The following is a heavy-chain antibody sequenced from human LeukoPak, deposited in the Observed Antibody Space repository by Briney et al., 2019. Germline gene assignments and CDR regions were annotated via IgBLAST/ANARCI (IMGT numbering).Heavy chain of an antibody. CDR3: ARGYAIAAAGTVPWYFDL. V-gene: IGHV1-8*03. CDR1: GYTFTSYD. J-gene: IGHJ2*01. Sequence: ASVKVSCKASGYTFTSYDINWVRQATGQGLEWMGWMNPNSGNTGYAQKFQGRVTITRNTSVSTAYMELSSLRSEDTAVYYCARGYAIAAAGTVPWYFDLWGRGTLVTVSS. CDR2: MNPNSGNT. D-gene: IGHD6-13*01.